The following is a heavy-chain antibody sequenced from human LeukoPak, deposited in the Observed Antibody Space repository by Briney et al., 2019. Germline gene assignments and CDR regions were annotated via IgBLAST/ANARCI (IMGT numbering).Heavy chain of an antibody. J-gene: IGHJ4*02. CDR3: ARGSHYSSGTLT. Sequence: SETLSLTCTVSGDSISSYYWSWIRQPPGKGLEWIWYIYYSGSTNYNPSLKSRVTISVDTSKNQFSLKVSSVTAADTAVYYCARGSHYSSGTLTWGQGTLVTVSS. D-gene: IGHD6-19*01. V-gene: IGHV4-59*01. CDR1: GDSISSYY. CDR2: IYYSGST.